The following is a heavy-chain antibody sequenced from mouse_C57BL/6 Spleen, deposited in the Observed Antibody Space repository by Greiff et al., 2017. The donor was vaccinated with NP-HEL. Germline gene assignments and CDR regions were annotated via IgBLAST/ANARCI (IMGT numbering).Heavy chain of an antibody. D-gene: IGHD2-4*01. CDR3: VRHEDYDGRDWYFDV. CDR2: IRSKSNNYAT. J-gene: IGHJ1*03. V-gene: IGHV10-1*01. Sequence: EVQLVESGGGLVQPKGSLKLSCAASGFSFNTYAMNWVRQAPGKGLEWVARIRSKSNNYATYYADSVKDRFTISRDDSESMLYLQMNNLKTEDTAMYYCVRHEDYDGRDWYFDVWGTGTTVTVSS. CDR1: GFSFNTYA.